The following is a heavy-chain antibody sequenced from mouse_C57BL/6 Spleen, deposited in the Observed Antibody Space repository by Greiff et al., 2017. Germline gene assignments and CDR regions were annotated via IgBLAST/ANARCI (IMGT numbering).Heavy chain of an antibody. Sequence: QLQQSGPELVKPGASVKISCQASGYSFTDYNMNWVKQSNGKSLEWIGVINPNYGTTSYNQKFKGKATLTVDQSSSTAYMQLNSLTSEDAAVYYCAREAYGSGYGYFDVWGTGTTVTVSS. CDR2: INPNYGTT. D-gene: IGHD1-1*01. V-gene: IGHV1-39*01. CDR3: AREAYGSGYGYFDV. J-gene: IGHJ1*03. CDR1: GYSFTDYN.